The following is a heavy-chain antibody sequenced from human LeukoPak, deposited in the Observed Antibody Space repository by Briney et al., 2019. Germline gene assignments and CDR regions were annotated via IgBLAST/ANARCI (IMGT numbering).Heavy chain of an antibody. V-gene: IGHV4-4*07. CDR2: IYSTGST. CDR1: GGSINKYY. CDR3: ARVSESYDSSGYSVNAFDI. Sequence: ASETLSLTCTVSGGSINKYYRSWIRQPAGKGLEWIVRIYSTGSTDYNPSLKSRVAMSVDTSKNQFSLKLTSLTAADTAVYFCARVSESYDSSGYSVNAFDIWGQGIMVTVSS. J-gene: IGHJ3*02. D-gene: IGHD3-22*01.